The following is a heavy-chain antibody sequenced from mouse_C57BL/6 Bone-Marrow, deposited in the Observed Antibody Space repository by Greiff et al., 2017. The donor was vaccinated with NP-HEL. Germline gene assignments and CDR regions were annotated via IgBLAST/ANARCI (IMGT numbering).Heavy chain of an antibody. D-gene: IGHD2-3*01. CDR1: GYTFTSYW. CDR2: IDPSDSDT. Sequence: QVQLQQPGAELVRPGSSVKLSCKASGYTFTSYWMHWVKQRPIQGLEWIGNIDPSDSDTHYNQKFKDKATLTVDKSSSTAYMQLSSLTSEDSAVYYCARDGYSWFAYWGQGTLVTVSA. CDR3: ARDGYSWFAY. V-gene: IGHV1-52*01. J-gene: IGHJ3*01.